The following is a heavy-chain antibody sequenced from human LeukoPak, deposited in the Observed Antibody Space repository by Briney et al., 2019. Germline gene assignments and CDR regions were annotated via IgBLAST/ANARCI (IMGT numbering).Heavy chain of an antibody. Sequence: RSLRLSCAASGFTFRLFGMHRVSQTPDRGLEWVAVIWSDASNKNYPDSVRGRFTISRDNSKNTVYRQMDGLRAEDTAVYYCARGCDYGGNSGVHYWGQGTLVTVSS. J-gene: IGHJ4*02. CDR1: GFTFRLFG. D-gene: IGHD4-23*01. CDR3: ARGCDYGGNSGVHY. V-gene: IGHV3-33*01. CDR2: IWSDASNK.